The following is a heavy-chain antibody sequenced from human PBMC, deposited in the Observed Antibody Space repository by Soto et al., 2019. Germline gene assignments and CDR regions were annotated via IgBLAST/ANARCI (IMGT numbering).Heavy chain of an antibody. V-gene: IGHV4-39*01. D-gene: IGHD3-10*01. J-gene: IGHJ6*02. CDR1: GGSISSTTYS. CDR3: ARSPVTMVRGVIYYYYGMDV. CDR2: INYSGST. Sequence: SETLSLTCTVSGGSISSTTYSWVWIRQLPGEGLEWIGTINYSGSTYYNPSLKSRVTISVDTSKNQFSLKLSSVAAADTAVYYFARSPVTMVRGVIYYYYGMDVWGQGTTVTVSS.